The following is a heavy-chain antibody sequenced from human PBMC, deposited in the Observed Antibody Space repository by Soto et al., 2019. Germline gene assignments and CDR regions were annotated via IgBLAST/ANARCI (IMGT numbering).Heavy chain of an antibody. CDR2: ISGSSGST. J-gene: IGHJ4*02. V-gene: IGHV3-23*01. D-gene: IGHD6-6*01. Sequence: EVQLLESGGGLVQPGGSLRLSCAASGFTFSSYAMSWVRQAPGKGLEWVSAISGSSGSTYYADSVKGRFTNSRDNSKNTLYLQMNSLRAEDTAVYYCAKLTARLRGYFDYWGQGTLVTVSS. CDR3: AKLTARLRGYFDY. CDR1: GFTFSSYA.